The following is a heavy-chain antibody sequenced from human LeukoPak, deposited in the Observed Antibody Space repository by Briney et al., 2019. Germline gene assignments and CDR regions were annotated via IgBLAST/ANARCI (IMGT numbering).Heavy chain of an antibody. Sequence: GGSLRLSCAASGFTFSSYAMGWVRPAPGKGPDWVSSISGSGRHTYFADSVRGRFTISRDNSKNTLYLQMNSLRAEDTAVYYCSRMDVWGQGTTVTVSS. J-gene: IGHJ6*02. CDR1: GFTFSSYA. V-gene: IGHV3-23*01. CDR3: SRMDV. CDR2: ISGSGRHT.